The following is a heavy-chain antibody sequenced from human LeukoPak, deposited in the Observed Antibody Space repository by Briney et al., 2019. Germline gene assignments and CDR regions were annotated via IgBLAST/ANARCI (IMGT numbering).Heavy chain of an antibody. CDR3: ARGRLHYDILTGYFDY. V-gene: IGHV3-11*05. D-gene: IGHD3-9*01. CDR1: GFTFSDYY. Sequence: GESLRLSCAASGFTFSDYYMSWIRQAPGKGLEWVSYISSSSSYTNYADSVKGRFTISRDNAKNSLYLQMNSLRAEDTAVYYCARGRLHYDILTGYFDYWGQGTLVTVS. J-gene: IGHJ4*02. CDR2: ISSSSSYT.